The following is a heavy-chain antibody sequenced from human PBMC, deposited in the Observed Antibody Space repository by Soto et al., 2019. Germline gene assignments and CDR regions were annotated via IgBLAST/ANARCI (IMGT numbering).Heavy chain of an antibody. V-gene: IGHV3-30*18. CDR3: AKGPSDGDYAGYFDL. D-gene: IGHD4-17*01. Sequence: QVQLVESGGGVVQPGRSLRLSCAASGFTFSSYGMHWVRQAPGKGLEWVAVISYDGSNKYYADSVKGRFTISRDNSKNTLYLQVNSLRAEDTAVYYCAKGPSDGDYAGYFDLWGRGTLVTVSS. CDR1: GFTFSSYG. J-gene: IGHJ2*01. CDR2: ISYDGSNK.